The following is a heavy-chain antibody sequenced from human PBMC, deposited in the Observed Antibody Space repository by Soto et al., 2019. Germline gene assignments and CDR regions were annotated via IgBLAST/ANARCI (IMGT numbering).Heavy chain of an antibody. CDR2: IYSVGNT. CDR3: ARKNHGKGDGYSGGPIDY. D-gene: IGHD5-18*01. CDR1: GGSINNFY. Sequence: SETLSLTCTVSGGSINNFYWAWIRQPPGQTLEWVGYIYSVGNTNYNPSLRGRVTISIDTSKNQFSLNLNSVAAADTAVYCCARKNHGKGDGYSGGPIDYWGQGTGVTVSS. J-gene: IGHJ4*02. V-gene: IGHV4-59*01.